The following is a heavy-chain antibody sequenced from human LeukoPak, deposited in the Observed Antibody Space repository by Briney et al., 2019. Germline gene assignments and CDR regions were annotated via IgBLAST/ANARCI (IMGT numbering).Heavy chain of an antibody. Sequence: LETLSLTCDVYGGSFSAYYWSWIRQPPGKGLQWIGEINESGGTNYNPSLKSRVTISVDTPKNQFSLKLSSVTAADTAVYYCARGLYGSGSKWFDPWGQGTLVTVSS. CDR3: ARGLYGSGSKWFDP. V-gene: IGHV4-34*01. J-gene: IGHJ5*02. CDR1: GGSFSAYY. CDR2: INESGGT. D-gene: IGHD3-10*01.